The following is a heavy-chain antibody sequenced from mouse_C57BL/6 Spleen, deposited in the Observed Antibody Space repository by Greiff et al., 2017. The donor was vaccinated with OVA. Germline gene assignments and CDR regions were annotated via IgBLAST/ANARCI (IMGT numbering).Heavy chain of an antibody. J-gene: IGHJ1*03. Sequence: QVQLMESGADLVRPGTSVKVSCKASGFAFTNYLIEWVKQSPGQGLEWIGVISPGSGGTYYKEKLKGQATLNADKSSSTVYMQLSSLTSEDSAVYFCACYYGSSPRSDVWGKGTTVTVSA. CDR2: ISPGSGGT. CDR3: ACYYGSSPRSDV. CDR1: GFAFTNYL. V-gene: IGHV1-54*01. D-gene: IGHD1-1*01.